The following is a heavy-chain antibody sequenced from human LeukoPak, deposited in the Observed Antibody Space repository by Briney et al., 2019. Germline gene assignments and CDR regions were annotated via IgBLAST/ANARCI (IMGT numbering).Heavy chain of an antibody. J-gene: IGHJ2*01. CDR1: GFTFSVCA. Sequence: GGSLRLSRAASGFTFSVCAMTWFRQAPGKGLEWVSAIVKTGGTTYADSVKGRFTISRDNSKNTLYLQMNSLRAEDTAVYYCAKDCGYGSDPDWYFDLWGRGTLVTVSS. CDR3: AKDCGYGSDPDWYFDL. V-gene: IGHV3-23*01. D-gene: IGHD2-2*03. CDR2: IVKTGGTT.